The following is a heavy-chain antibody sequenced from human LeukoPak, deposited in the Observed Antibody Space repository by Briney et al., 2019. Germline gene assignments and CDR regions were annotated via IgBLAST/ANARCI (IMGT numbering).Heavy chain of an antibody. Sequence: GGSLRLSCAVSGITLSNYGMSWVRQAPGKGLEWVAGISGSGGRTNYADSVKGWFTISRDNPKNTLYLQMNSLRVEDTAVYFCAKRGVVIRVILVGFHKEANYFDSWGQGALVTVSS. CDR2: ISGSGGRT. CDR3: AKRGVVIRVILVGFHKEANYFDS. CDR1: GITLSNYG. V-gene: IGHV3-23*01. J-gene: IGHJ4*02. D-gene: IGHD3-22*01.